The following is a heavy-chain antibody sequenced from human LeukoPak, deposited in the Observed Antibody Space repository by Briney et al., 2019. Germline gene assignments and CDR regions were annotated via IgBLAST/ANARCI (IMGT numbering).Heavy chain of an antibody. J-gene: IGHJ4*02. CDR3: ASSRYCSSTSCYLDY. Sequence: GASVKVSCKASGYTFTSYGISWVRQAPGQGLEWMGGIIPIFGTANYAQKFQGRVTITTDESTSTAYMELSSLRSEDTAVYYCASSRYCSSTSCYLDYWGQGTLVTVSS. D-gene: IGHD2-2*01. CDR2: IIPIFGTA. V-gene: IGHV1-69*05. CDR1: GYTFTSYG.